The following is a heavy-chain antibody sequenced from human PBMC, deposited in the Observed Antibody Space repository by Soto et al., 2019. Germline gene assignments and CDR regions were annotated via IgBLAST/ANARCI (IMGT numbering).Heavy chain of an antibody. D-gene: IGHD6-19*01. CDR3: AAYRRGEGGRGY. CDR1: GASVSSHH. CDR2: AYSDSA. V-gene: IGHV4-59*02. Sequence: QVQLQESGPGVVKPSETLSLTCTVSGASVSSHHWTWIRQPPGKGLEWIGAYSDSASYSPSLKSRVTVSADTSKNQFSLNLSSVTAADTAVYYCAAYRRGEGGRGYRGQGTLVTVSS. J-gene: IGHJ4*02.